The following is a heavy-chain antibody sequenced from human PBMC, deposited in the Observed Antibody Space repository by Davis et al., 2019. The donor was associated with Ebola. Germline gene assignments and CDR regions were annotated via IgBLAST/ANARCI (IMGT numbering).Heavy chain of an antibody. V-gene: IGHV3-74*01. CDR3: ARDRSNHGFL. CDR1: GFTFSSYW. CDR2: INSDGSST. Sequence: GESLKISCAASGFTFSSYWMHWVRQAPGKGLVWVSRINSDGSSTSYADSVKGRFTISRDNSKNTLYLQMNSLRAEDTAVYYCARDRSNHGFLGGQGTLVTVSS. J-gene: IGHJ4*02. D-gene: IGHD1-14*01.